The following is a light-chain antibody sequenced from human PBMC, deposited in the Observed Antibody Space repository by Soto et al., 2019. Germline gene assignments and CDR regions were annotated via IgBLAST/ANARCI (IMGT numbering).Light chain of an antibody. CDR1: QSVSNNY. CDR3: QVLNSYPRA. Sequence: EIVLTQSPGTLSLSPGERATLSCRASQSVSNNYLAWYQQKPGQAPRLLISGASNRATGIPDRFSGSGSGTDFTLTIDSLQPEDFATYYCQVLNSYPRAFGQGTKVE. J-gene: IGKJ1*01. V-gene: IGKV3-20*01. CDR2: GAS.